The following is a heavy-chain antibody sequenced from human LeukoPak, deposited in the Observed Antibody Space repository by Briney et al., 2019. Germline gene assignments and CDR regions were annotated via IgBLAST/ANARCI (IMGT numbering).Heavy chain of an antibody. J-gene: IGHJ4*02. V-gene: IGHV3-33*01. Sequence: ARSLRLSCVASGFTFSSYGMHWVRHGPGKGLKWVAVIWYDGSNKYYADSVKGRFTISRDNSKNTLYLQMNSLRAEDTAVYYCARVNGSYFDYWGQGTLVTVSS. CDR1: GFTFSSYG. CDR3: ARVNGSYFDY. CDR2: IWYDGSNK. D-gene: IGHD1-26*01.